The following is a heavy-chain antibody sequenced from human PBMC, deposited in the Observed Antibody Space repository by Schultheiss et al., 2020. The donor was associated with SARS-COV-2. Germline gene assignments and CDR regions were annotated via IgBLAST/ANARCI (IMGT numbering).Heavy chain of an antibody. D-gene: IGHD5-18*01. J-gene: IGHJ4*02. Sequence: SETLSLTCTVSGGSISSGSYYWSWIRQPAGKGLEWIGRIYTSGSTNYNPSLKSRVTMSVDTSKNQFSLKLSSVTAADTAVYYCARGGLARGYSYGYRDYWGQGTLVTVSS. CDR2: IYTSGST. V-gene: IGHV4-61*02. CDR3: ARGGLARGYSYGYRDY. CDR1: GGSISSGSYY.